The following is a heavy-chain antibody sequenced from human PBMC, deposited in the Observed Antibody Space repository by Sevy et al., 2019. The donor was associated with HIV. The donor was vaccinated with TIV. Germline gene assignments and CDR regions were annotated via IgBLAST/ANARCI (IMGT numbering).Heavy chain of an antibody. J-gene: IGHJ6*02. V-gene: IGHV3-21*01. CDR1: GFTFSSYN. D-gene: IGHD3-16*01. Sequence: LSLTCAASGFTFSSYNMNWVRQAPGKGLEWVSSISASSGYIYYADSVKGRFTISRDNAKNSLYLQMNSLRAEDTAVYYCARAPRGGYYYYYLDVWGQGTTVTVSS. CDR3: ARAPRGGYYYYYLDV. CDR2: ISASSGYI.